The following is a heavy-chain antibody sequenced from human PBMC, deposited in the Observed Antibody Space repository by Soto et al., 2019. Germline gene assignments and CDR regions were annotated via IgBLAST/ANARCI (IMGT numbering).Heavy chain of an antibody. J-gene: IGHJ6*02. D-gene: IGHD6-6*01. Sequence: ASVKVSCKASGGTFSSYAISWVRQAPGQGLEWMGGIIPIFGTANYAQKFQGRVTITVDESTSTAYMELSSLRSEDTAMYYCAGPAWSTSSWADVWGQGTTVTVSS. V-gene: IGHV1-69*13. CDR3: AGPAWSTSSWADV. CDR1: GGTFSSYA. CDR2: IIPIFGTA.